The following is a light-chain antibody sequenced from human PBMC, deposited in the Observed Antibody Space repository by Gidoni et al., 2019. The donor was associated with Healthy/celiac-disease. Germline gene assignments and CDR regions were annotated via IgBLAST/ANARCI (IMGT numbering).Light chain of an antibody. J-gene: IGKJ4*01. V-gene: IGKV3-11*01. CDR2: DAS. CDR3: QQRSNWPLT. CDR1: QSVRSY. Sequence: EIVLTQSPATLSLSPGERATLSCRASQSVRSYLAWYQQKPGQAPRLLLYDASNRATGIPARFSGSGSGTDFTLTISGLGPEDFAVYYCQQRSNWPLTFGGGTKVEIK.